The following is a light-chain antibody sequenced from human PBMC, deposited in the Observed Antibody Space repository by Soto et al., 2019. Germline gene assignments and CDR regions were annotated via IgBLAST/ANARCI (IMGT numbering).Light chain of an antibody. CDR3: AAWDDSLNGVI. J-gene: IGLJ2*01. CDR1: SGDIGSYNR. CDR2: EVT. V-gene: IGLV2-14*01. Sequence: QSALTQPASVSGSPGQSITISCTGTSGDIGSYNRVSWYQQHPGKAPKLIIYEVTDRPSGVPDRFSGSKSGTSASLAISGLQSGDEADYYCAAWDDSLNGVIFGGGTKLTVL.